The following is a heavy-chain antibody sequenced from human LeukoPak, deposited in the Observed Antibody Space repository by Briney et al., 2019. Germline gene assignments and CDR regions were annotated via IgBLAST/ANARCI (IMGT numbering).Heavy chain of an antibody. CDR3: ARADMTTITYPEY. J-gene: IGHJ4*02. Sequence: GGSLRLSCAASGFTFSSFSMSWVRQAPGTGLEWVASITSSSSHVYYADSVKGRFTISRDNAKDSLYLQMNSLRAEDTAIYYCARADMTTITYPEYWDQGTPVTVSS. D-gene: IGHD5-24*01. V-gene: IGHV3-21*01. CDR2: ITSSSSHV. CDR1: GFTFSSFS.